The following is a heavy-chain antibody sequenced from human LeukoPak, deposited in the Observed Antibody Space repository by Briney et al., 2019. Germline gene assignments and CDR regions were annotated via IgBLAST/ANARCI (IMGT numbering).Heavy chain of an antibody. J-gene: IGHJ6*03. D-gene: IGHD3-10*01. CDR2: MNTNSGNT. V-gene: IGHV1-8*01. Sequence: EASVKVSCKASGYTFTSYDNNWMRQANGQGLEWMGLMNTNSGNTGYAQKFQGRDTMTRNTSISTAYMELRSLRSEGTAVYYCAIRYGSGEKYYYYYYMDVWGKGTTVTVSS. CDR1: GYTFTSYD. CDR3: AIRYGSGEKYYYYYYMDV.